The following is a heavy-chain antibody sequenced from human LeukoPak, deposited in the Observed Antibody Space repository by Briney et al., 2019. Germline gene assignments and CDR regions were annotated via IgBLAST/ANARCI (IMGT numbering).Heavy chain of an antibody. CDR1: GGSISSYY. J-gene: IGHJ4*02. V-gene: IGHV4-59*01. D-gene: IGHD3-3*01. CDR3: ARGVWSLDY. Sequence: SETLSLTCTVSGGSISSYYWSWIRQPPGKGLEWIGYISYSGSTNYNPSLKSRVTISVDTSKNQFSLKLSSVTAADTAVYYCARGVWSLDYWGQGTLVTVSS. CDR2: ISYSGST.